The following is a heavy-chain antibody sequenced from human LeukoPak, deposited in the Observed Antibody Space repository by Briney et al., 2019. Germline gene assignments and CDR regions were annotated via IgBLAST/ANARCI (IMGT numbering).Heavy chain of an antibody. CDR3: ARAPYYYDSSGYKHFDY. V-gene: IGHV4-34*01. D-gene: IGHD3-22*01. CDR1: GGSFSGYY. CDR2: IYYSGST. J-gene: IGHJ4*02. Sequence: SETLSLTCAVYGGSFSGYYWGWIRQPPGKGLEWIGSIYYSGSTYYNPSLKSRVTISVDTSKNQFSLKLSSVTAADTAVYYCARAPYYYDSSGYKHFDYWGQGTLVTVSS.